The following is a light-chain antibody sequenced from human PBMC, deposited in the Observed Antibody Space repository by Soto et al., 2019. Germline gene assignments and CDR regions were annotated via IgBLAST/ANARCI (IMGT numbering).Light chain of an antibody. V-gene: IGKV1-8*01. J-gene: IGKJ1*01. CDR1: QGISSY. CDR3: QQYYSYRTWT. CDR2: AAS. Sequence: IQMTQSPSTLSASVGDRVTITCRASQGISSYLAWYQQKPGKAPKLLIYAASTLQSGVPSRFSGSGSGTDFTLTISCLQSEDFATYYCQQYYSYRTWTFGQGTKVDI.